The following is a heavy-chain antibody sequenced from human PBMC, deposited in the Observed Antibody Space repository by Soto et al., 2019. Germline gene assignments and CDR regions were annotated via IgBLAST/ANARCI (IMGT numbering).Heavy chain of an antibody. CDR2: VIPNLGVT. CDR1: GGTLSSYT. J-gene: IGHJ4*02. Sequence: QVQLVQSGAEVKKPGSSVKVSCKASGGTLSSYTFSWVRQAPGQGLEWMGRVIPNLGVTNYAKKFQGRFTIVVDTSTSTAYRQLNSLRYEDTAVYYCARYKGYCSDTSGPDFDYWGQGTLVTVSS. CDR3: ARYKGYCSDTSGPDFDY. D-gene: IGHD2-15*01. V-gene: IGHV1-69*02.